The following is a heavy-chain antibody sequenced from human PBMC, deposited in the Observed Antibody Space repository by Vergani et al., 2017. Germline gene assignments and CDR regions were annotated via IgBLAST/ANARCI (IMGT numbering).Heavy chain of an antibody. CDR1: GYTLTALS. J-gene: IGHJ6*02. D-gene: IGHD5-12*01. V-gene: IGHV1-24*01. CDR3: ATPRLRCSYYYYYGMDV. CDR2: FDPEDGET. Sequence: QVQLVQSGAEVKKRGASVKVSCKVSGYTLTALSMHWVRQAPGKGLGWMGGFDPEDGETIYAQKFQGRVTMTEVTSTDTAYMELSSLRSEDTAVYYCATPRLRCSYYYYYGMDVWGQGTTVTVSS.